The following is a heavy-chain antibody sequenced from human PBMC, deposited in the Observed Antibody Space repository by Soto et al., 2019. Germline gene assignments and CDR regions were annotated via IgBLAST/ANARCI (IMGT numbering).Heavy chain of an antibody. Sequence: QVQLVQSGAEVKKPGGSVKVSCKASGGTFSSYAISWVRQAPGQGLKWMGGIIPIFATVNYAQKFQGRVTVTADESTSTACIKLRSLGPEDTAVYYCASRRAADGSGYYVIYDAFDIWGQRTMVTVAS. J-gene: IGHJ3*02. V-gene: IGHV1-69*01. CDR3: ASRRAADGSGYYVIYDAFDI. D-gene: IGHD3-22*01. CDR1: GGTFSSYA. CDR2: IIPIFATV.